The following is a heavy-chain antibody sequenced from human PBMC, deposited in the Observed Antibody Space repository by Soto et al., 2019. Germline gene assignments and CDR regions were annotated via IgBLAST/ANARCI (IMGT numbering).Heavy chain of an antibody. CDR3: VSGKAWEVLIAY. V-gene: IGHV4-31*03. J-gene: IGHJ4*02. D-gene: IGHD1-26*01. CDR1: GASINSGGYY. CDR2: IYFSGST. Sequence: LSLTCTVSGASINSGGYYWSWVRQLPGKGLEWIGYIYFSGSTYYNPSLESRLTISLDTSQNQFSLKLSSVTAADTAIYYCVSGKAWEVLIAYWGQGTLVTVSS.